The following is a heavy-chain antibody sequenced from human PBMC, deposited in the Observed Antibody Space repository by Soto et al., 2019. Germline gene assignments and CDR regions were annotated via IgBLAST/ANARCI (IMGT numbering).Heavy chain of an antibody. J-gene: IGHJ4*02. V-gene: IGHV3-30*18. CDR3: AKDTYYYDSSGYSFDY. CDR1: GFTFSSYG. Sequence: PGGSLRLSCAASGFTFSSYGMHWVRQAPGKGLEWVAVISYDGSNKYYADSVKGRFTISRDNSKNTLYLQMNSLRAEDTAVYYCAKDTYYYDSSGYSFDYWGQGTLVTVS. D-gene: IGHD3-22*01. CDR2: ISYDGSNK.